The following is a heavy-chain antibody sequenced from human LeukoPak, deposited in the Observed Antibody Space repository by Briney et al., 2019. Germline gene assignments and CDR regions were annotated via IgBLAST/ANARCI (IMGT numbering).Heavy chain of an antibody. D-gene: IGHD5-18*01. V-gene: IGHV3-21*01. Sequence: GGSQSLSCAASGFTFSIYSMNWVRQSRGKGLECLSSISSSSSYIYYADSVKGRFTISRDNAKNSLYLQMSSLRAEDTAVYYCARGGTAMAYYYYYYMDVWGKGTTVTVSS. J-gene: IGHJ6*03. CDR3: ARGGTAMAYYYYYYMDV. CDR2: ISSSSSYI. CDR1: GFTFSIYS.